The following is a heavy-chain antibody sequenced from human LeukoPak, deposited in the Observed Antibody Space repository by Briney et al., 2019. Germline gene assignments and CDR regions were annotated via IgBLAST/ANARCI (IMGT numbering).Heavy chain of an antibody. J-gene: IGHJ3*02. CDR3: AGVVVPAAIGLAFDI. V-gene: IGHV1-69*01. CDR1: GGTFTSSA. CDR2: IIPIFGTA. Sequence: SVKVSCKASGGTFTSSAISWVRQAPGQGLEWMGGIIPIFGTANYAQKFQGRVTITADESTSTAYMELSSLRSEDTAVYYCAGVVVPAAIGLAFDIWGQGTMVTVSS. D-gene: IGHD2-2*02.